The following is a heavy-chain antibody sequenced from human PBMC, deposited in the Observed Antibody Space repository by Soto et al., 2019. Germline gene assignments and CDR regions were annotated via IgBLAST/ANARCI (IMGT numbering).Heavy chain of an antibody. CDR1: GYTFTSYG. Sequence: GASVKVSCKASGYTFTSYGISWVRQAPGQGLEWMGWISAYNGNTNYAQKLQGRVTMTTDTSTSTAYMELRSLRSDDTAVYYCARVGTIFGVVIGPKNAFDIWGQGTRVTVSS. V-gene: IGHV1-18*01. CDR3: ARVGTIFGVVIGPKNAFDI. CDR2: ISAYNGNT. D-gene: IGHD3-3*01. J-gene: IGHJ3*02.